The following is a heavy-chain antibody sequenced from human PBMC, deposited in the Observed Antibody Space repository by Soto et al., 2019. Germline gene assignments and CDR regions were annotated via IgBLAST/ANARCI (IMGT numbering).Heavy chain of an antibody. CDR1: GFPFSSYA. V-gene: IGHV3-23*01. D-gene: IGHD5-18*01. Sequence: LRLSCAASGFPFSSYAMHWVRQAPGKGLEWVAAIICIGGSIYYADSVKGRFTISRDNSKNTLYLQMNSLRAEDTAVYYCAKARAPWIQLWFSTTAYYYGMDVWGQGTTVTVSS. CDR3: AKARAPWIQLWFSTTAYYYGMDV. J-gene: IGHJ6*02. CDR2: IICIGGSI.